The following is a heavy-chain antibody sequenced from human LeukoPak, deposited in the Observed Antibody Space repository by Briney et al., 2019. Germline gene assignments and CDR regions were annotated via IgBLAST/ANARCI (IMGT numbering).Heavy chain of an antibody. J-gene: IGHJ4*02. CDR2: IYYSGST. Sequence: SETLSLTCTVSGGSISSSSYYWSWIRQPPGKGLEWIGYIYYSGSTNYNPSLKSRVTISVDTSKNQFSLKLSSVTAADTAVYYCARAYYDSSGYYFLGWGQGTLVTVSS. CDR1: GGSISSSSYY. D-gene: IGHD3-22*01. CDR3: ARAYYDSSGYYFLG. V-gene: IGHV4-61*01.